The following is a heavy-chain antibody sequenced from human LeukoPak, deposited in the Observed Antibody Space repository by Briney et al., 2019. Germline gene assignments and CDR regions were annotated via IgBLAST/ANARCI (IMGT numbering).Heavy chain of an antibody. J-gene: IGHJ5*02. D-gene: IGHD2-2*01. CDR1: GGSISSSSYY. V-gene: IGHV4-39*01. CDR2: IYYSGST. CDR3: ARLGDIVVVPAAIRYNWFDP. Sequence: KASETLSLTCTVSGGSISSSSYYWGWIRQPPGKGLEWIGSIYYSGSTYYNPSLKSRVTISVDTSKNQFSLKLSSVTAADTAVYYCARLGDIVVVPAAIRYNWFDPWGQGTLVTVSS.